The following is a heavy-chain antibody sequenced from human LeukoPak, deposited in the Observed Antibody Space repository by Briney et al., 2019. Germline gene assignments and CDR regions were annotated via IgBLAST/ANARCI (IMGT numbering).Heavy chain of an antibody. CDR1: GGSISSGGYS. CDR2: IYYSGST. D-gene: IGHD3-3*01. Sequence: SETLSLTCTVSGGSISSGGYSWSWIRQHPGQGLEWIGYIYYSGSTYYNPSLKSRVTISVDTSKNQFSLKLSSVTAADTAVYYCARVYDFWSGYYRIYYFDYWGQGTLVTVSS. V-gene: IGHV4-31*03. CDR3: ARVYDFWSGYYRIYYFDY. J-gene: IGHJ4*02.